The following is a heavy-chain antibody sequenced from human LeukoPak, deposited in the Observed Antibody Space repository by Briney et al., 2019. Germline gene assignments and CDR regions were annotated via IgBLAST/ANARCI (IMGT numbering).Heavy chain of an antibody. CDR1: GGSFSGYY. Sequence: SEALSLTCAVYGGSFSGYYWSWIRQPPGKGLEWIGEINHSGSTNYNPSLKSRVTISVDTSKNQFSLKLSSVTAADTAVYYCARGLTTVSSYNWFDPWGQGTLVTVSS. J-gene: IGHJ5*01. CDR2: INHSGST. CDR3: ARGLTTVSSYNWFDP. D-gene: IGHD4-11*01. V-gene: IGHV4-34*01.